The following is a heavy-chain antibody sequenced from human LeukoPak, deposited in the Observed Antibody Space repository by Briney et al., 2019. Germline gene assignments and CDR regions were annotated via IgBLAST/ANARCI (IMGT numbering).Heavy chain of an antibody. D-gene: IGHD6-13*01. CDR1: GFTFSSYG. J-gene: IGHJ4*02. CDR2: ISYDGSNK. Sequence: PGGSLRLSCAASGFTFSSYGMHWVRQAPGKGLEWVAVISYDGSNKYYADSVKGRFTISRDNSKNTLYLQMNSLRAEDTAVYYCAKLSGIAAAGTGYWGQGTLVTVSS. V-gene: IGHV3-30*18. CDR3: AKLSGIAAAGTGY.